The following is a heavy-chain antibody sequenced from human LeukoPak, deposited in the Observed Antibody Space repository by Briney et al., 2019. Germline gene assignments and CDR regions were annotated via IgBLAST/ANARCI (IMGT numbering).Heavy chain of an antibody. D-gene: IGHD3-16*01. CDR1: GGSFSGYY. V-gene: IGHV4-34*01. CDR3: ARFISLLNNFDY. J-gene: IGHJ4*02. CDR2: INHSGST. Sequence: PWETLSLTCAVYGGSFSGYYWSWIRQPPGKGLEWIGEINHSGSTNYNPSLKSRVTISVDTSKNQFSLKLSSVTAADTAVYYCARFISLLNNFDYWGQGTLVTVSS.